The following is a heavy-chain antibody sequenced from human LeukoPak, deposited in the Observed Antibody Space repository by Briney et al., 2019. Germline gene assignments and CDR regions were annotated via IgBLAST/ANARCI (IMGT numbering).Heavy chain of an antibody. Sequence: SETLSLTCAVSGGTFSGYCATWIRQPPAKGLEWVGEINHSRSNNYTPSPKNRVAISVGPSKSQFSLKLSSVTAADTAVYYWARGQGYAIWTGYDPAFGFWGQGTLVTVSS. J-gene: IGHJ4*02. V-gene: IGHV4-34*01. CDR1: GGTFSGYC. CDR3: ARGQGYAIWTGYDPAFGF. D-gene: IGHD3-9*01. CDR2: INHSRSN.